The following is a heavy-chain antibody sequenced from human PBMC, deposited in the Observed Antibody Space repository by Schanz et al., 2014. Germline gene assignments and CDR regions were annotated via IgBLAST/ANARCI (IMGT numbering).Heavy chain of an antibody. CDR3: ARENLNWEAFDI. V-gene: IGHV3-30*03. D-gene: IGHD7-27*01. Sequence: VQLVESGGGLVQPGGSLRLSCAASGFTFSAYWMTWVRQAPGKGLEWVAIISYDGRHKNYADSVKGRFTISRDNAKNTLYLQMNTLRGEDTAVYYCARENLNWEAFDIWGQGTVVTVSS. CDR1: GFTFSAYW. J-gene: IGHJ3*02. CDR2: ISYDGRHK.